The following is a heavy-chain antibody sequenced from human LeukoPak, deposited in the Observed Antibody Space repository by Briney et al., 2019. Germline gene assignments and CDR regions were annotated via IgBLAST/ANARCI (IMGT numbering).Heavy chain of an antibody. CDR1: GGTFSSYA. Sequence: ASVKVSCKASGGTFSSYAISWVRQAPGQGLEWMGGIIPIFGTANYAQKFQGRVTITTDESTSTAYMELSGLRSEDTAVYYCASGGGYCSSTSCHSFDYWGQGTLVTVSS. V-gene: IGHV1-69*05. J-gene: IGHJ4*02. CDR2: IIPIFGTA. CDR3: ASGGGYCSSTSCHSFDY. D-gene: IGHD2-2*01.